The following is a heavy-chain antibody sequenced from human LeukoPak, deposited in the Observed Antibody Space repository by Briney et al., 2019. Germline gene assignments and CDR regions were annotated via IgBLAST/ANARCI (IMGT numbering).Heavy chain of an antibody. Sequence: GGSLRLSCAASEFAFSTFWMSWVRQAPGKGLEWVANIKQDGSEKYYVDSVKGRFTISRDNAKNSLYLQLSSLRAADTAVYYCARVDFAVEMATNMRNYYHYIDVWGKGTTVIVSS. CDR3: ARVDFAVEMATNMRNYYHYIDV. J-gene: IGHJ6*03. CDR1: EFAFSTFW. CDR2: IKQDGSEK. V-gene: IGHV3-7*01. D-gene: IGHD5-24*01.